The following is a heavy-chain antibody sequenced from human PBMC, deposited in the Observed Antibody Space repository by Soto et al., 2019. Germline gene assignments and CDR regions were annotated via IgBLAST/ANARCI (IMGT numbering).Heavy chain of an antibody. D-gene: IGHD4-17*01. V-gene: IGHV3-33*01. Sequence: QVQLEESGGGGVQPGRSLRLSCEASGFTFNTYSMHWVRQPPGKGLEWLAAIWYDGTQKYYADSVKGRFIISRDNSKKSLYLELNRLRAADPAVYYCARAGGTTVTGLWHFDSWGQGTLVTVSS. J-gene: IGHJ4*02. CDR1: GFTFNTYS. CDR3: ARAGGTTVTGLWHFDS. CDR2: IWYDGTQK.